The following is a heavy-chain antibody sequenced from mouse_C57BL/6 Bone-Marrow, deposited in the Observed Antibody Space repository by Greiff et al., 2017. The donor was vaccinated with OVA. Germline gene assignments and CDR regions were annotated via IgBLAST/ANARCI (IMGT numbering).Heavy chain of an antibody. J-gene: IGHJ3*01. CDR1: GYAFSSSW. CDR3: ARMKAYYEGEFAY. D-gene: IGHD2-10*01. CDR2: IYPGDGDT. V-gene: IGHV1-82*01. Sequence: QVQLQQSGPELVKPGASVKISCKASGYAFSSSWMNWVKQRPGKGLEWIGRIYPGDGDTNYNGKFKGKATLTADKSSSTAYMQLSSLTSEDSAVYFCARMKAYYEGEFAYWGQGTLVTVSA.